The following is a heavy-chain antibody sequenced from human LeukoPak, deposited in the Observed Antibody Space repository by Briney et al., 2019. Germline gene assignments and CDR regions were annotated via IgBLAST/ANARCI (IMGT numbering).Heavy chain of an antibody. CDR3: ARGALKDWFDP. Sequence: SETLSLTCTVSGGSISSGGYYWSWIRQHPGKGLEWIGYIYYSGSTYYNPSLKSRVTISVDTSKNQFSLKLSSVTAADTAVYYRARGALKDWFDPWGQGTLVTVSS. J-gene: IGHJ5*02. CDR1: GGSISSGGYY. D-gene: IGHD4/OR15-4a*01. CDR2: IYYSGST. V-gene: IGHV4-31*03.